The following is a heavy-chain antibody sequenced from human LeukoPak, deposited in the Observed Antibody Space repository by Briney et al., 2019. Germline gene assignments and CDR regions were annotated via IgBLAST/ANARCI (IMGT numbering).Heavy chain of an antibody. CDR3: TTLGDWFDP. V-gene: IGHV3-74*01. CDR1: GFTFSTYW. Sequence: GGSLRLSCAASGFTFSTYWMHWVRQAPGKGLVWVSRINGDGSNTNYADPVKGRFTISRDNAKNTLYLQMNSLRAEDTAVYYCTTLGDWFDPWGQGTLVTVSS. CDR2: INGDGSNT. D-gene: IGHD1-26*01. J-gene: IGHJ5*02.